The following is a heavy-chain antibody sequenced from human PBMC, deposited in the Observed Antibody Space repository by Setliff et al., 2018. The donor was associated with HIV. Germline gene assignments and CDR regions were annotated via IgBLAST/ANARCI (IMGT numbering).Heavy chain of an antibody. CDR3: ARSKTFYDFWGGYYTHGAFKI. D-gene: IGHD3-3*01. CDR1: GGSFTSWSYY. J-gene: IGHJ3*02. Sequence: SETLSLTCTVSGGSFTSWSYYWGWIRQPPGKGLEWIGSIFYSGITYYNPSLKSRVTISVDTSKNQFSLNLTSVTAADTAVYYCARSKTFYDFWGGYYTHGAFKIWGLGTMVTVSS. CDR2: IFYSGIT. V-gene: IGHV4-39*01.